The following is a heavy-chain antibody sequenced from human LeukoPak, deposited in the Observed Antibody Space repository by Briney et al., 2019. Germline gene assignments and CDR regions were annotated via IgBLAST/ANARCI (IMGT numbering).Heavy chain of an antibody. V-gene: IGHV4-34*01. Sequence: PSETLSLTCAVYGGSFSGYYWSWIRQPPGKGLEWLGEINHSGSTNYNPSLKSRVTISVDTSKNQFSLKLSSVTAADTAVYYCARTGWIAAPANWFDPWGQGTLVTVSS. CDR3: ARTGWIAAPANWFDP. CDR2: INHSGST. CDR1: GGSFSGYY. J-gene: IGHJ5*02. D-gene: IGHD6-13*01.